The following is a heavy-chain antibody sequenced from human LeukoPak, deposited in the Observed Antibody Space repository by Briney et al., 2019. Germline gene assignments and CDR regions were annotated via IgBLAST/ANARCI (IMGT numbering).Heavy chain of an antibody. CDR3: ASLRSTEFDY. Sequence: SETLSLTCTVSGGSISSSSYYWGWIRQPPGKGLGWIGSIFYSGSTYYNSSLKSRVTISVDTSKNQFSLKLSSVTAADTALYYCASLRSTEFDYWGQGTLVTVSS. D-gene: IGHD1-14*01. CDR1: GGSISSSSYY. J-gene: IGHJ4*02. V-gene: IGHV4-39*01. CDR2: IFYSGST.